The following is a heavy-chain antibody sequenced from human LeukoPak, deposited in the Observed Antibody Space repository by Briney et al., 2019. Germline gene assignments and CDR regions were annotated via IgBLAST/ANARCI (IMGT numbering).Heavy chain of an antibody. J-gene: IGHJ4*02. D-gene: IGHD2/OR15-2a*01. Sequence: SETLSLTCTVSGGSISNYYWSWIRQPPGKGLQWIAYIYSSGNTNYNPSLKSRVTISLDTSKNQFSLKLSSVTAADTAVYYCAGHHPRNTVDFWGQGTLVTVSS. V-gene: IGHV4-59*08. CDR3: AGHHPRNTVDF. CDR2: IYSSGNT. CDR1: GGSISNYY.